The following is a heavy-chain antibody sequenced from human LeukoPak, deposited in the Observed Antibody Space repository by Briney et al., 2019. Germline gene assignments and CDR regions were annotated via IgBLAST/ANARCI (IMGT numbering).Heavy chain of an antibody. J-gene: IGHJ4*02. CDR1: GGTFSSYA. Sequence: GASVTVSCKASGGTFSSYAISWVRQAPGQGLEWMGGIIPIFGTANYAQKFQGRVTITADESTSTAYMELSSLRSEDTAVYYCARGGGYSYGYYFDYWGQGTLVTVSS. CDR3: ARGGGYSYGYYFDY. CDR2: IIPIFGTA. V-gene: IGHV1-69*13. D-gene: IGHD5-18*01.